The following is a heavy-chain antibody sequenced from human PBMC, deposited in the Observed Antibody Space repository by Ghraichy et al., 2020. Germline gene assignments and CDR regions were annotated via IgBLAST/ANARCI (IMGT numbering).Heavy chain of an antibody. CDR2: INSDGSST. D-gene: IGHD3-22*01. V-gene: IGHV3-74*01. Sequence: GGSLRLSCAASGFTFSSYWMHWVRQAPGKGLVWVSRINSDGSSTSYADSVKGRFTISRDNAKNTLYLQMNSLRAKDTAVYYCARARGYYYDSSGYYSQFDYWGQGTLVTVSS. CDR1: GFTFSSYW. CDR3: ARARGYYYDSSGYYSQFDY. J-gene: IGHJ4*02.